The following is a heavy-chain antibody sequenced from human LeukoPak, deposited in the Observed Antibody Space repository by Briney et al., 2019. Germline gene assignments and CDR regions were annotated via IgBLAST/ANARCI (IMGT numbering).Heavy chain of an antibody. CDR3: ARARYVAADTRGNWFDP. Sequence: SETLSLTCTVSGGSISSSSYYWGWIRQPPGKGLEWIGSIYYSGSTYYNPCLKSRVTISVDTSKNQFSLKLSSVTAADTAVYYCARARYVAADTRGNWFDPWGQGTLVTVSS. CDR1: GGSISSSSYY. J-gene: IGHJ5*02. D-gene: IGHD2-15*01. V-gene: IGHV4-39*01. CDR2: IYYSGST.